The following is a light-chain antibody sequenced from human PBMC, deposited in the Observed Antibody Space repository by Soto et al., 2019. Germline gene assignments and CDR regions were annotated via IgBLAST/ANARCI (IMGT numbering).Light chain of an antibody. CDR1: QSVDSY. V-gene: IGKV3-11*01. Sequence: EIVLTQSPATLSLSPGERATLSCRASQSVDSYLAWYQQKPGQAPWLLIYDASNRATGIPARFSGSGSGTDFTLTISSLEPEDFAVYYCQQRRHWPITFGQGTRLEIK. J-gene: IGKJ5*01. CDR2: DAS. CDR3: QQRRHWPIT.